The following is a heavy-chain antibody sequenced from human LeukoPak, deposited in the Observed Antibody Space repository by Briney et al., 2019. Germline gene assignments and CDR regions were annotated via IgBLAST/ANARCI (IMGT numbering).Heavy chain of an antibody. D-gene: IGHD2-2*01. CDR2: VNPYAADT. Sequence: GESLKISCQASGYTFTNHWVAWGRQVAGEGLEGLVIVNPYAADTRYGPSVEGQVTISGDKSINTAYLQLRSLRASDTAVYFCARATGGYQYDYWGQVIRVIVAS. V-gene: IGHV5-51*01. CDR1: GYTFTNHW. CDR3: ARATGGYQYDY. J-gene: IGHJ4*02.